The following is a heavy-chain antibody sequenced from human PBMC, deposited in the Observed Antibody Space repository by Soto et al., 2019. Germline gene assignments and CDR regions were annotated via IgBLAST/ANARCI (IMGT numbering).Heavy chain of an antibody. V-gene: IGHV4-39*01. CDR3: ATISYAESWYFDL. Sequence: PSETLSLTCAVSGVSISSNSYYWGWIRQPTGKGLEWIGSIYYSGSTYYNPSLKSRFTISVDTSKNQFSLKLSSVTAADTAVYYCATISYAESWYFDLWGRGTLVTVSS. CDR2: IYYSGST. CDR1: GVSISSNSYY. J-gene: IGHJ2*01.